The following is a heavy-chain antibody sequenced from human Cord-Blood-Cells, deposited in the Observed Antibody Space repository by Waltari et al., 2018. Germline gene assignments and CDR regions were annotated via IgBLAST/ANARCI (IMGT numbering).Heavy chain of an antibody. CDR3: ARGSYDSSGYYYYYYYGMDV. CDR1: GGTFSSYA. D-gene: IGHD3-22*01. CDR2: IIPIFGTA. J-gene: IGHJ6*02. Sequence: QVQLVQSGAEVKKPGSSVKVSCKASGGTFSSYAISWLRQAPGQGLEWMGGIIPIFGTANYAQKFQGRVTITADESTSTAYMELSSLRSEDTAVYYCARGSYDSSGYYYYYYYGMDVWGQGTTVTVSS. V-gene: IGHV1-69*01.